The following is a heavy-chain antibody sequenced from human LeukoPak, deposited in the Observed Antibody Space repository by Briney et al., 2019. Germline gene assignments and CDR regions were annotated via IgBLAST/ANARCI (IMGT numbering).Heavy chain of an antibody. Sequence: PSETLSLTCTVSGGSISSYYWSWIRQPPGKGLEWIGYIYYSGSTNYNPSLKSRVTISVDTSKNQFSLKLSSVTAADTAVYYCARGWQSYYYYMDVWGKGTTVTVSS. V-gene: IGHV4-59*01. J-gene: IGHJ6*03. CDR3: ARGWQSYYYYMDV. CDR1: GGSISSYY. CDR2: IYYSGST. D-gene: IGHD2-15*01.